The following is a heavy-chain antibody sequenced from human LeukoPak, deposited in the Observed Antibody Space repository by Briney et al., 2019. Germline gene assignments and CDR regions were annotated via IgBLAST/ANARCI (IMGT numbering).Heavy chain of an antibody. D-gene: IGHD4-17*01. Sequence: SVKGSCKASGVTFSSYAISWVRQAPGQGLEWMGGIIPIFGTANYAQKFQGRVTITADESTSTAYMELSSLRSEDTAVYYCARDGDYPPYYFDYWGQGTLVTVSS. CDR2: IIPIFGTA. V-gene: IGHV1-69*13. CDR3: ARDGDYPPYYFDY. J-gene: IGHJ4*02. CDR1: GVTFSSYA.